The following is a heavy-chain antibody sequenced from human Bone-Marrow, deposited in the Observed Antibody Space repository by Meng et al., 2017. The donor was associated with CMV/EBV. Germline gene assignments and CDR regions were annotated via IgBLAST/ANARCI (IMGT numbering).Heavy chain of an antibody. CDR2: ISGSGGST. Sequence: GESLKISCAASGFTFSSYAMSWVRQAPGKGLDWVSSISGSGGSTYYADSVKGRFTISRDNSKNTLYLQMNSLRAEDTAVYYCAKYGDGYNCDYRGQRTLVTVSS. D-gene: IGHD5-24*01. V-gene: IGHV3-23*01. CDR1: GFTFSSYA. CDR3: AKYGDGYNCDY. J-gene: IGHJ4*02.